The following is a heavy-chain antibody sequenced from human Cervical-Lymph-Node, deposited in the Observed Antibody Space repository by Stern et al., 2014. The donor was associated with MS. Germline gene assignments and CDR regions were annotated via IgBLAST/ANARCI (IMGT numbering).Heavy chain of an antibody. CDR1: GFTFRSYG. J-gene: IGHJ4*02. Sequence: VQLEESGGGVVQPGTSLRLSCAASGFTFRSYGMHWVRQAPGKGLEWVALVWYDGSTAYYRNSVKGRFTISRDNSNNTLFLQMNSLTAEDTAVYYCARGHIPYAYNYIFDYWGQGTLVTVSS. V-gene: IGHV3-33*01. CDR2: VWYDGSTA. CDR3: ARGHIPYAYNYIFDY. D-gene: IGHD5-24*01.